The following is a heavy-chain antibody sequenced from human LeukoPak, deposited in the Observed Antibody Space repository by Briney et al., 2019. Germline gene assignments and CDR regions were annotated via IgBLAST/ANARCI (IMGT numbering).Heavy chain of an antibody. CDR2: IYYSGST. V-gene: IGHV4-39*01. Sequence: SETLSLTCTVSGGSISSSSCYWGWVRQPPRKGLEWIGDIYYSGSTYYNPSLKSRVTISVDTSKNQFSLKLPSVTAADAAVYYCARRNSGGSGGAFDIWGQGTMVTVYS. CDR1: GGSISSSSCY. J-gene: IGHJ3*02. CDR3: ARRNSGGSGGAFDI. D-gene: IGHD3-16*01.